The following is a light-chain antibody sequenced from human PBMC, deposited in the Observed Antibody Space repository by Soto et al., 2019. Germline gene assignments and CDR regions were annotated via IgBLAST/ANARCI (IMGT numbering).Light chain of an antibody. CDR2: DAS. Sequence: DIQMTQSPSTLAASVGDRVTITCRGSQSIGDWLAWYQQKPGKAPNLLIYDASRSVSGVPSRFSGGGSGTEFTLTIISLQPDDFATYYCQQYNSYSPATFGQGTKVEIK. CDR3: QQYNSYSPAT. J-gene: IGKJ1*01. V-gene: IGKV1-5*01. CDR1: QSIGDW.